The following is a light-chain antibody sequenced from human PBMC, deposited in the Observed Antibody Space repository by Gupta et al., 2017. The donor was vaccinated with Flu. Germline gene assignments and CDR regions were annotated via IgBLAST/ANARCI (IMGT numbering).Light chain of an antibody. CDR3: CSYTTSYTLV. CDR1: SNDVGGYNF. Sequence: QSALTQPASVSGSPGQPITISCTGTSNDVGGYNFVSWYQQHPGKAPRLLIYEVSNRPSGVSNRFSGSKSGNTASLTISGLQAEDEGNYYCCSYTTSYTLVFGGGTKVTVL. CDR2: EVS. J-gene: IGLJ3*02. V-gene: IGLV2-14*01.